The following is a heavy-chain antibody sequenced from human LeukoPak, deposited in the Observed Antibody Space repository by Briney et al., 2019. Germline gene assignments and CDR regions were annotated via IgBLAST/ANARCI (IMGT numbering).Heavy chain of an antibody. CDR1: GFTFSNYG. Sequence: GGSLSLSCTASGFTFSNYGMSWVRPAPGKGLEWVSAISGGGGGTYYADSVKGRFTISRDNSKNTLYLQMNSLRAEDTAVYYCAKDELGSGSYDAFDIWGQGTMVTVSS. J-gene: IGHJ3*02. V-gene: IGHV3-23*01. CDR3: AKDELGSGSYDAFDI. D-gene: IGHD1-26*01. CDR2: ISGGGGGT.